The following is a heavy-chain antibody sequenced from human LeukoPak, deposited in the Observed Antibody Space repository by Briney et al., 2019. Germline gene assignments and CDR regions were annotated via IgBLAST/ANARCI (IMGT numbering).Heavy chain of an antibody. CDR3: ARGVTFDFWSGYFNY. D-gene: IGHD3-3*01. V-gene: IGHV3-23*01. CDR1: GFTFSSYT. CDR2: IPASGINT. J-gene: IGHJ4*02. Sequence: GGSLRLSCAASGFTFSSYTMIWVRQAPGKGLDWVSSIPASGINTYYTAAVKGRFSISRDNSKNTLYLQMNSLRAEDMALYYCARGVTFDFWSGYFNYWGQGTLVTVSS.